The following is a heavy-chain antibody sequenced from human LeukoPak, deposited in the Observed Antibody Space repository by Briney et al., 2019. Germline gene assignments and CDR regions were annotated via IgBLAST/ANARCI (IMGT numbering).Heavy chain of an antibody. D-gene: IGHD5-18*01. CDR1: GFTFDDYA. Sequence: GGSLRLSCAASGFTFDDYAMHWVRQAPGKGLEWVSLISGDGGSTYYADSVKGRFTISRDNSKNSLYLQMNSLRTEDTALYYCAKDMEHSYGYVGDYYYYGMDVWGQGTTVTVSS. J-gene: IGHJ6*02. V-gene: IGHV3-43*02. CDR3: AKDMEHSYGYVGDYYYYGMDV. CDR2: ISGDGGST.